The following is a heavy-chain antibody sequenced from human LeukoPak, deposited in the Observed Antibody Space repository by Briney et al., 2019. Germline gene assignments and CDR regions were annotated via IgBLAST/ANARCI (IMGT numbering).Heavy chain of an antibody. J-gene: IGHJ4*02. V-gene: IGHV4-59*08. D-gene: IGHD1-26*01. CDR1: GGSMSPYH. CDR3: ARGATGSYYFGPVEFDY. CDR2: IYYSGST. Sequence: PSETLSLTCTVSGGSMSPYHWSWIRQPPGKGLEWIGYIYYSGSTNYNPSLKSRVTISVDTSKNQFSLKLSSVTAADTAVYYCARGATGSYYFGPVEFDYWGQGALVTVSS.